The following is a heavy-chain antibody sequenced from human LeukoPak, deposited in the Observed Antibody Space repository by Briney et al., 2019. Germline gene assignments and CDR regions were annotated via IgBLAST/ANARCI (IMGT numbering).Heavy chain of an antibody. J-gene: IGHJ4*02. Sequence: GGPLRLSCAASGFTFSSYAMSWVRQAPGEELEWVSAISGSGGSTYYADSVKGRFTISRDNSKNTLYLQMNSLRAEDTAVYYCAKDQEYQLPYYFDYWGQGTLVTVSS. V-gene: IGHV3-23*01. CDR2: ISGSGGST. D-gene: IGHD2-2*01. CDR1: GFTFSSYA. CDR3: AKDQEYQLPYYFDY.